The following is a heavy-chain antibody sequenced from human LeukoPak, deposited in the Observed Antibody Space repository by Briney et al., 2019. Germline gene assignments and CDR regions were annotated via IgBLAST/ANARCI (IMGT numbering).Heavy chain of an antibody. Sequence: GGSLRLSCAASGFTFSSYAMSWVRQAPGKGLEWVSAISGSGGSTYYADSVKGRFTISRDNSKNTLYLQMNSLRAEDTAVYYCAKGRGYSNYGSVLAYFDYWGQGTLVTVSS. CDR3: AKGRGYSNYGSVLAYFDY. CDR2: ISGSGGST. CDR1: GFTFSSYA. V-gene: IGHV3-23*01. J-gene: IGHJ4*02. D-gene: IGHD4-11*01.